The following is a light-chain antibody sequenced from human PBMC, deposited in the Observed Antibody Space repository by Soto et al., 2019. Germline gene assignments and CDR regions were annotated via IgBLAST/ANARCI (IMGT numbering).Light chain of an antibody. Sequence: DIQMTQSPSSLSASVGDRVTITCQASQDISNYLNWYQQKPGKAPKLLIYDASNLETGVPSRFSGSGSGTDFTCAISSLQPEDIATSYCQQYDNLPLHFGGGTKVEIK. CDR3: QQYDNLPLH. CDR2: DAS. J-gene: IGKJ4*01. V-gene: IGKV1-33*01. CDR1: QDISNY.